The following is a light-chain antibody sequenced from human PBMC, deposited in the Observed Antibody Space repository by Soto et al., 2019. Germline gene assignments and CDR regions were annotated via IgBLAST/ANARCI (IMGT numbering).Light chain of an antibody. CDR3: QQYYSSSFT. Sequence: DIQMTQSPSTLSASVGDSVTITCRASQSISGWLAWYQQKPGKAPKLLIYDASGLETAVPSRLSGHGSGTEFTLTISSLQPDDFATYYCQQYYSSSFTFGQGTRLEI. CDR1: QSISGW. CDR2: DAS. V-gene: IGKV1-5*01. J-gene: IGKJ2*01.